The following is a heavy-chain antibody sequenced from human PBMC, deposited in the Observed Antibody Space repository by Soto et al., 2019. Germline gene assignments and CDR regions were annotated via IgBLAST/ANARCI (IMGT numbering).Heavy chain of an antibody. J-gene: IGHJ6*03. CDR1: GFTFSSYA. Sequence: GGSLRLSCAASGFTFSSYAMSWVRQAPGKGVEWVSAISGSGGSKYYRDCGKGGFTISRDNSKNTLYLQMNSLRAEDTAVYYCAKVKEFYMDVWGKGTTVTVSS. CDR2: ISGSGGSK. V-gene: IGHV3-23*01. CDR3: AKVKEFYMDV.